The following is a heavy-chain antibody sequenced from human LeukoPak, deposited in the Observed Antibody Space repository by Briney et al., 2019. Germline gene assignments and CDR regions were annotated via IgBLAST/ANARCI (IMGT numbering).Heavy chain of an antibody. Sequence: SETLSLTCVVSGDSISSGGYSWSWIRQTPGKGLEWIAYIHDSGSTYNNPSLKSRLSISIDTSKNQFSLKLNSVSAADTAVYYCARVVAAAGNNWFDPWGQGTLVTVSS. CDR1: GDSISSGGYS. J-gene: IGHJ5*02. CDR2: IHDSGST. V-gene: IGHV4-30-4*07. D-gene: IGHD6-13*01. CDR3: ARVVAAAGNNWFDP.